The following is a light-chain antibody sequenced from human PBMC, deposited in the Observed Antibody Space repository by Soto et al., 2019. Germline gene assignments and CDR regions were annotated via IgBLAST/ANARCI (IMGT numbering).Light chain of an antibody. J-gene: IGLJ2*01. V-gene: IGLV2-14*01. CDR1: SSDVGGYNY. Sequence: QSALTQPASVSGSPGQSITISCTGTSSDVGGYNYVSWYQQHPGKAPKLMIYDVSNRPSGVSNRFSGSKSGNTASLTISGPHAEEEADYYCSSYTSSSPHVVFGGGTKLTVL. CDR2: DVS. CDR3: SSYTSSSPHVV.